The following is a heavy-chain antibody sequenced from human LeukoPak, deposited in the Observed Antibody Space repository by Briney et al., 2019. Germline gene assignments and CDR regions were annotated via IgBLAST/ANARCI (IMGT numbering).Heavy chain of an antibody. CDR2: VFGGGTT. CDR1: GGSFSIFY. CDR3: ARLSVGGTPIDY. J-gene: IGHJ4*02. V-gene: IGHV4-59*08. D-gene: IGHD1-26*01. Sequence: SQTLSLTCAVSGGSFSIFYWTWVRQRPGKGLEWIAYVFGGGTTTSNPSLKSRVTISVDTSKNQFSLRLNSVTAADTAVYYCARLSVGGTPIDYWGQGIRVVVSS.